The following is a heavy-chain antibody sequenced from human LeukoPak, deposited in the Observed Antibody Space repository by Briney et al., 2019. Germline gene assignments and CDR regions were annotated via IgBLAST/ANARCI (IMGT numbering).Heavy chain of an antibody. J-gene: IGHJ4*02. D-gene: IGHD6-19*01. CDR3: ARGPLTCTGWRAFDY. CDR1: GFTVSSNY. V-gene: IGHV3-66*01. CDR2: IYGGGET. Sequence: GGSLRLSCAASGFTVSSNYIGWVRQAPGKGLEWVSVIYGGGETFYTDSVKGRFTLSRDNSNNTLYLQMNSLRPEDTAVYYCARGPLTCTGWRAFDYWGQGTLVTVSS.